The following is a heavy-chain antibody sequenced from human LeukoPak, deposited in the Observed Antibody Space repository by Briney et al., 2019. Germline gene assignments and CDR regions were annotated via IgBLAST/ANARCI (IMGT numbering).Heavy chain of an antibody. J-gene: IGHJ4*02. CDR3: AKGSSTYYYDSSGLLDY. CDR2: IRYDVNNK. CDR1: GFTFSNYG. V-gene: IGHV3-30*02. D-gene: IGHD3-22*01. Sequence: GGSLRLSCAASGFTFSNYGIHWVRQAPGKGLEWVAFIRYDVNNKYYTDSVKGRFTISRDNSKNTLYLQMNSLRAEDTAVYFCAKGSSTYYYDSSGLLDYWGQGTLVTVSS.